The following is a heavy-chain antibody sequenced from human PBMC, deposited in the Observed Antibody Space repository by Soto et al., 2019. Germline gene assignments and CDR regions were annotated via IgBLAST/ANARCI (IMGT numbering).Heavy chain of an antibody. V-gene: IGHV1-69*06. J-gene: IGHJ5*02. CDR1: GGTFSSYA. D-gene: IGHD3-22*01. Sequence: GASVKVSCKASGGTFSSYAISWVRQTPGQGLEWMGGIIPIFGTANYAQKFQGRVTITADKSTSTAYMELSSLRSEDTAVYYCASSYYDSSAGSRMGLGFDPWGQGTLVTVSS. CDR2: IIPIFGTA. CDR3: ASSYYDSSAGSRMGLGFDP.